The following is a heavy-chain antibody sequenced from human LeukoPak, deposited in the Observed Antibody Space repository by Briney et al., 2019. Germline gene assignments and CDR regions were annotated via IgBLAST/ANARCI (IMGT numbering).Heavy chain of an antibody. D-gene: IGHD1-26*01. CDR2: ISSGGGGT. V-gene: IGHV3-23*01. CDR1: GISFSSYA. J-gene: IGHJ4*02. CDR3: ANKPGTYYDY. Sequence: GGSLRLSCAASGISFSSYAMGWVRQAPGKGLEWVSIISSGGGGTYYADSVKGRLTISRDNSKNTLYLQMNSLRAEDTAIYYCANKPGTYYDYWGQGTLVTVSS.